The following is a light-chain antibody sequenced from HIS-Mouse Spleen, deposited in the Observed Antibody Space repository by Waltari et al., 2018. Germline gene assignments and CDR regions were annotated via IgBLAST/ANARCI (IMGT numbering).Light chain of an antibody. CDR3: CSYAGSSTVV. CDR1: SSDVGRSNL. CDR2: EGS. V-gene: IGLV2-23*01. J-gene: IGLJ2*01. Sequence: QSALTQPASVSGSPGQSITISCTGPSSDVGRSNLVSWYQQHPGKAPKLMIYEGSKRPSGVSNRFSGSKSGNTASLTISGLQAEDEADYYCCSYAGSSTVVFGGGTKLTVL.